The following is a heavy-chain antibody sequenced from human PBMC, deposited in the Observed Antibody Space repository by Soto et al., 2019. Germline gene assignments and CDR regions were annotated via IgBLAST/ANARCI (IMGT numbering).Heavy chain of an antibody. CDR3: ARDASKDIVVEDGMDV. Sequence: QVQLVQSGAEVKKPGASVKVSCKASGYTFASYGISWVRQAPGQGLAWMGWISAYNGNTNYAQKLQGRVTMTTDTSTSTAYMELRSLRSDDTAVYYCARDASKDIVVEDGMDVWGQGTTVTVSS. CDR1: GYTFASYG. V-gene: IGHV1-18*01. CDR2: ISAYNGNT. D-gene: IGHD2-2*01. J-gene: IGHJ6*02.